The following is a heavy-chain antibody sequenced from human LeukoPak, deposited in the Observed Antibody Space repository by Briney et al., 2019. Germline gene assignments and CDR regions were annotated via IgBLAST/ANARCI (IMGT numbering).Heavy chain of an antibody. Sequence: ASVKVSCKASGYTFTGYYIHWVRQAPGQGLEWMGWINPNSGGTNYAQNFQGRVTMTGDTSITTAYMELSSLRSEDTAVYYCARDLGFDIWGQGTMVTVFS. CDR1: GYTFTGYY. CDR2: INPNSGGT. CDR3: ARDLGFDI. J-gene: IGHJ3*02. D-gene: IGHD3-16*01. V-gene: IGHV1-2*02.